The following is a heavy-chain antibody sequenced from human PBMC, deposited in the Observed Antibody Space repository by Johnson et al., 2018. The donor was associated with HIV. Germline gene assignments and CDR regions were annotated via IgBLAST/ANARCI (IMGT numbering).Heavy chain of an antibody. CDR3: TTVSGYYDSSGYYYPDAFDI. CDR1: GFTFDDYG. D-gene: IGHD3-22*01. J-gene: IGHJ3*02. CDR2: IHWNGAGT. V-gene: IGHV3-20*04. Sequence: VQLLESGGGLVQPGGSLRLSCAASGFTFDDYGLAWVRQAPGKGLEWVSGIHWNGAGTGYADSLKGRFTLSSGNAKKSRYLQMNSLKTEDTAVYYCTTVSGYYDSSGYYYPDAFDIWGQGTMVTVSS.